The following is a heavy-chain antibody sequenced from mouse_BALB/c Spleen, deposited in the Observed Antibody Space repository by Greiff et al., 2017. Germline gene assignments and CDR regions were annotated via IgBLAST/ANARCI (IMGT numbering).Heavy chain of an antibody. CDR1: GYSITSGYY. V-gene: IGHV3-6*02. D-gene: IGHD2-14*01. J-gene: IGHJ2*01. CDR3: ARDGGNYVDY. CDR2: ISYDGSN. Sequence: EVKLMESGPGLVKPSQSLSLTCSVTGYSITSGYYWNWIRQFPGNKLEWMGYISYDGSNNYNPSLKNRISITRDTSKNQFFLKLNSVTTEDTATYYCARDGGNYVDYWGQGTTLTVSS.